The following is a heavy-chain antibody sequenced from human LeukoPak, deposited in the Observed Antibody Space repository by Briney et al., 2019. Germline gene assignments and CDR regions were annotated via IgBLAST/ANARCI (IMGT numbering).Heavy chain of an antibody. CDR3: ARDVGSGSGSNPFDY. V-gene: IGHV4-59*12. Sequence: PSETLSLTCTVSGGSISSYYWSWIRQPPGKGLEWIGYIYYSGSTNYNPSLKSRVTISVDTSKNQFSLKLSSVTAADTAVYYCARDVGSGSGSNPFDYWGQGTLVTVSS. D-gene: IGHD4-23*01. CDR2: IYYSGST. CDR1: GGSISSYY. J-gene: IGHJ4*02.